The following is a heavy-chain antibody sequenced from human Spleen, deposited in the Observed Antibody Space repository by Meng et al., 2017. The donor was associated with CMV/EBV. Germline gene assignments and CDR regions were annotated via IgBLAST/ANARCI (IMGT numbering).Heavy chain of an antibody. CDR3: ARDRIFGVGSPYYFDY. CDR2: INWNGASI. V-gene: IGHV3-20*03. CDR1: GFIFDDFG. J-gene: IGHJ4*02. D-gene: IGHD3-3*02. Sequence: GFIFDDFGMSWVRQVPGKGLQWVSTINWNGASITYADSVRRRFTISRDNAKNSLYLQMSNLRAEDTAFYYCARDRIFGVGSPYYFDYWGQGILVTVSS.